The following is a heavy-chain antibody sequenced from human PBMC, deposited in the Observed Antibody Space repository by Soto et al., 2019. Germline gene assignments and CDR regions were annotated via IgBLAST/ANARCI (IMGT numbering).Heavy chain of an antibody. J-gene: IGHJ4*02. D-gene: IGHD6-13*01. V-gene: IGHV3-33*01. CDR3: EREKSPRGYSSRADPYYFDY. Sequence: QVQLVVSGGGVVQPGRSLRLSCAASGFTFSSYGMHWVRQAPGKGLEWVAVIWYDGSNKYYEDSVKGRFTISRDNSKNTLYLQMNSLRAEDTAVYYCEREKSPRGYSSRADPYYFDYWGQGTLVTVSS. CDR2: IWYDGSNK. CDR1: GFTFSSYG.